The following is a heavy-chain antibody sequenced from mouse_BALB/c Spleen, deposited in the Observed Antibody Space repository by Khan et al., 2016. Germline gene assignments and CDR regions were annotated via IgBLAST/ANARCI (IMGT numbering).Heavy chain of an antibody. CDR2: INTNTGEA. J-gene: IGHJ4*01. CDR3: ARPDY. CDR1: GYTFTKYG. Sequence: QIQLVQSGPELKKPGETIKISCTASGYTFTKYGMNWVKQAPGKGLKWMGWINTNTGEAAYADDFKGRFAFSVEASARTAYLQINNLKNEDTGTYFCARPDYWGQGTSVTVSS. V-gene: IGHV9-3-1*01.